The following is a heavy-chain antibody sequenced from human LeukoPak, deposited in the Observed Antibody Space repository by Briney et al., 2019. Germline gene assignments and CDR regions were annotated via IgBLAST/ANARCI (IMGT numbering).Heavy chain of an antibody. CDR3: AKDRYGWPSYYFDY. D-gene: IGHD3-16*02. Sequence: GGSLRLSCAASGFTFSSYAMHWVRQAPGKGLEWVAVISYDGSNKYYADSVKGRFTISRDNSKNTLYLQMNSLRAEDTAVYYCAKDRYGWPSYYFDYWGQGTLVTVSS. CDR2: ISYDGSNK. V-gene: IGHV3-30*04. CDR1: GFTFSSYA. J-gene: IGHJ4*02.